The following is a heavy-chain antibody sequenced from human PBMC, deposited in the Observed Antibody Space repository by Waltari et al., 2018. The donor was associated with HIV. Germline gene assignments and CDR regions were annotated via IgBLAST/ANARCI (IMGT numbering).Heavy chain of an antibody. D-gene: IGHD6-19*01. J-gene: IGHJ4*02. Sequence: EVQLVQSGAVMKKPGQSLRNPCRPFGYNFTSYYVACVRQMPGIGLQWMGIFYPGDSDVRYSPSFQGQVTISVDKSVNTAYLHWTRLKASDTAIYYCARLPYSSGWYFDNWGQGTLVTVSS. CDR2: FYPGDSDV. CDR3: ARLPYSSGWYFDN. CDR1: GYNFTSYY. V-gene: IGHV5-51*03.